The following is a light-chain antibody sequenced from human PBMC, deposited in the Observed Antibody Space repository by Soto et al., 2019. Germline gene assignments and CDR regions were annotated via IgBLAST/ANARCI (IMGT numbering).Light chain of an antibody. CDR3: CSYAGTYNFWV. V-gene: IGLV2-11*01. CDR1: NSDIGGYNY. Sequence: QSALTQPRSVSGSPGQSVTISRTGTNSDIGGYNYVSWYQQHPGKAPKVIIYDVSRRPSGVPDRFSGSKSGNTASLTISGLQAEDEADYYCCSYAGTYNFWVFGGGTKLTVL. J-gene: IGLJ3*02. CDR2: DVS.